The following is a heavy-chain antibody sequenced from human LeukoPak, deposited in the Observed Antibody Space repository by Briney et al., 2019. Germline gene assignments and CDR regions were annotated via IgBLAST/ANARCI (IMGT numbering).Heavy chain of an antibody. CDR2: ISWNSGSI. CDR1: GFTFDDYA. Sequence: GRSLRLSCAASGFTFDDYAMHWVRQAPGKGLEWVSGISWNSGSIGYADSVKGRFTISRDNAKNSLYLQMNSLRAEDTAVYYCARVGYCSTTSCYWRAFDYWGQGTLVTVSS. CDR3: ARVGYCSTTSCYWRAFDY. V-gene: IGHV3-9*01. D-gene: IGHD2-2*01. J-gene: IGHJ4*02.